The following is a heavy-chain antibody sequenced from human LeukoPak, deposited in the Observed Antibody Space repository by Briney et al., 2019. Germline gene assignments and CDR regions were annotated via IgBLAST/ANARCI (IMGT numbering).Heavy chain of an antibody. Sequence: SETLSLTCTVSGGSISSANYYWSWIRQPAGKGLEWIGRIYTSGSTNYNPSLRSRVTISVDTSKNQFSLKLSSVTAADTAVYYCARVKGDDFWSGYLGWFDPWGQGTLVTVSS. CDR3: ARVKGDDFWSGYLGWFDP. CDR1: GGSISSANYY. J-gene: IGHJ5*02. V-gene: IGHV4-61*02. CDR2: IYTSGST. D-gene: IGHD3-3*01.